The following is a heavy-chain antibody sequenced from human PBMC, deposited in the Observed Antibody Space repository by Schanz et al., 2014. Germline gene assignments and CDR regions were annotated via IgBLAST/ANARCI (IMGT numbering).Heavy chain of an antibody. Sequence: QVQLVQSGAEVKKPGSSVKVSCKASGGTFSSFAIFWVRQAPGQGLEWMGTIIPILDITNYAQKFQGRVTITADKSTSTAYMELSNLRSEDTAVYYCARAGQDYSDSSGYATYYFGNWGQGTLVIVSS. D-gene: IGHD3-22*01. CDR3: ARAGQDYSDSSGYATYYFGN. CDR1: GGTFSSFA. CDR2: IIPILDIT. J-gene: IGHJ4*02. V-gene: IGHV1-69*04.